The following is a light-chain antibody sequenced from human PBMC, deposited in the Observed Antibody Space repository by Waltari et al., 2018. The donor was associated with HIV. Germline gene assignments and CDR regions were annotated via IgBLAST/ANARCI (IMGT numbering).Light chain of an antibody. Sequence: DIQMTQSPSTLSASVGDRVTITCRASQSISSWLAWYQQKPGKAPKLLIYKASSLESGVPSRFSGSGSGTEFTLTISNLQPDDFATYYCQQYNSPRTFGQGTKVEIK. J-gene: IGKJ1*01. CDR1: QSISSW. V-gene: IGKV1-5*03. CDR2: KAS. CDR3: QQYNSPRT.